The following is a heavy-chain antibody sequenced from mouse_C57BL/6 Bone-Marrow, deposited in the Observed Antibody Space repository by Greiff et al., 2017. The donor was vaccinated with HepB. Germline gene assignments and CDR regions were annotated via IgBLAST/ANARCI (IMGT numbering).Heavy chain of an antibody. Sequence: EVKLQESGGGLVKPGGSLKLSCAASGFTFSDYGMHWVRQAPEKGLEWVAYISSGSSTIYYADTVKGRFTISRDNAKNTLFLQMTSLRSEDTAMYYCARLRRAWFAYWGQGTLVTASA. CDR2: ISSGSSTI. V-gene: IGHV5-17*01. D-gene: IGHD2-4*01. J-gene: IGHJ3*01. CDR1: GFTFSDYG. CDR3: ARLRRAWFAY.